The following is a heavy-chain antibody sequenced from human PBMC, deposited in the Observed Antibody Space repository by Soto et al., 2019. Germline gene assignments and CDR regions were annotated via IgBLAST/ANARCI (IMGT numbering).Heavy chain of an antibody. CDR3: ARDWGTVTSYGMDV. D-gene: IGHD4-17*01. Sequence: QVQLVESGGGVVQPGRSLRLSCAASGFTFSSYAMEWVRQAPGKGLEWVAVISYDGINKYYADSVKGRFSISRDNSKNTLYLQMSRLRAEDTAVYYCARDWGTVTSYGMDVWGQGTTVTVSS. V-gene: IGHV3-30-3*01. CDR2: ISYDGINK. J-gene: IGHJ6*02. CDR1: GFTFSSYA.